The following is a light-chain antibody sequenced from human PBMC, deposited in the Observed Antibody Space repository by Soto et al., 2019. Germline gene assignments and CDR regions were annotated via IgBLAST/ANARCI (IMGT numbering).Light chain of an antibody. CDR1: QSVSSY. CDR3: QQYNNWHSWT. J-gene: IGKJ1*01. V-gene: IGKV3-15*01. CDR2: GAS. Sequence: EKVMTQSPATLSMSPGERATLSCRASQSVSSYLAWYQQKPGQAPRLLIYGASTSATGIPARFSGSGSGTAFPHTISSLQAEDFAVYYCQQYNNWHSWTFGQGTKVEIK.